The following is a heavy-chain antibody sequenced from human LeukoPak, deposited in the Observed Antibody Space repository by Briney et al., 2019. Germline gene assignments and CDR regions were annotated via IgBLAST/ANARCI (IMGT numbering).Heavy chain of an antibody. J-gene: IGHJ4*02. CDR3: ARGVPGYYDSSGYPY. CDR1: GYTFTSYY. Sequence: ASVKVSCKASGYTFTSYYMHWVRQAPGHGLEWMGIINPSGGSTSYAQKFQGRVTMTRDTSTSTVYMELSRLRSDDTAVYYCARGVPGYYDSSGYPYWGQGTLVTVSS. D-gene: IGHD3-22*01. CDR2: INPSGGST. V-gene: IGHV1-46*01.